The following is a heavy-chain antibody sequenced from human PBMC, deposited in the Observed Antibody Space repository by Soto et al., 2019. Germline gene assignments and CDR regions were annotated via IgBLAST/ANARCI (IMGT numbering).Heavy chain of an antibody. CDR3: ARGSSGSGYNHYYYYMDV. CDR1: GGTFSSYT. CDR2: IIPILGIA. D-gene: IGHD3-3*01. V-gene: IGHV1-69*02. J-gene: IGHJ6*03. Sequence: SVKVSCKASGGTFSSYTISWVRQAPGQGLEWMGRIIPILGIANYAQKFQGRVTITADKSTSTAYMELSSLRSEDTAVYYCARGSSGSGYNHYYYYMDVWGKGTTVTVSS.